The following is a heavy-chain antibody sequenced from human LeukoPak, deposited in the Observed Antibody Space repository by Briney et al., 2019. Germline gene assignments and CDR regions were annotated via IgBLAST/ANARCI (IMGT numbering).Heavy chain of an antibody. CDR3: ARDRDLYYDSNTYPLYWYFDL. J-gene: IGHJ2*01. Sequence: GGSLRLSCAASGFTFSSYGMHWVRQAPGKGLEWVSYISSSGSTIYYADSVKGRFTISRDNAKNSLHLQMNSLRAEDTAIYYCARDRDLYYDSNTYPLYWYFDLWGRGTLVTVSS. V-gene: IGHV3-48*04. CDR2: ISSSGSTI. D-gene: IGHD3-22*01. CDR1: GFTFSSYG.